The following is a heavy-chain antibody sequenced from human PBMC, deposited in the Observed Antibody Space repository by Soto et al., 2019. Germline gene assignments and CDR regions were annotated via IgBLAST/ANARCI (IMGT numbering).Heavy chain of an antibody. CDR2: ISAYNGNT. D-gene: IGHD1-26*01. CDR3: AIVGATTKAFDI. Sequence: ASVKVSCKASGYTFTSYGISWVRQAPGQGLEWMGWISAYNGNTNYAQKLQGRVTMTRDTSTSTVYMELSSLRSEDTAVYYCAIVGATTKAFDIWGQGTMVTVSS. J-gene: IGHJ3*02. CDR1: GYTFTSYG. V-gene: IGHV1-18*01.